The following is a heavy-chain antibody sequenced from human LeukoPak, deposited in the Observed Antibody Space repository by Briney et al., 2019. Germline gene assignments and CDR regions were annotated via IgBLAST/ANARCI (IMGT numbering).Heavy chain of an antibody. CDR2: ISSSSSYI. D-gene: IGHD6-6*01. CDR3: ARDPARIWDSSSPYGMDV. Sequence: GGFLRLSCAASGFTFSSYSMNWVRQAPGKGLEWVSSISSSSSYIYYADSVKGRFTISRDNAKNSLYLQMNSLRAEDTAVYYCARDPARIWDSSSPYGMDVWGQGTTVTVSS. CDR1: GFTFSSYS. V-gene: IGHV3-21*01. J-gene: IGHJ6*02.